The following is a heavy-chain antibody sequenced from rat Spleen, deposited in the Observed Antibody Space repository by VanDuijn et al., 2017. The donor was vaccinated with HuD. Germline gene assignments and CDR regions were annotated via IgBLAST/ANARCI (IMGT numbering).Heavy chain of an antibody. CDR3: TTDRPGALMEA. CDR1: GFTFSDFY. CDR2: ISYDDRST. J-gene: IGHJ2*01. V-gene: IGHV5-20*01. Sequence: EVQLVESGGGLVQPGRSLKLSCEVSGFTFSDFYMAWVRQAPTKGLEWVATISYDDRSTYYRDSVKGRFTISRDNAKSTLSLQMDSLRSEDTATYYCTTDRPGALMEAWGQGVMVTVSS. D-gene: IGHD1-3*01.